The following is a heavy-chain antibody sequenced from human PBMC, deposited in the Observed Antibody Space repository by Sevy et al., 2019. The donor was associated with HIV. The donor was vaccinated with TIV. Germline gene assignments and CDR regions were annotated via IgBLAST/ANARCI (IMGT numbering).Heavy chain of an antibody. Sequence: ASVKVSCKASGGTFSSYAISWVRQAPGQGLEWMVGIIPIFGTANYAQKFQGRVTITADESTSTAYMELSSLRSEDTAVYYCAREGEQQLVLSYYFDYWGQGTLVTVSS. J-gene: IGHJ4*02. D-gene: IGHD6-13*01. V-gene: IGHV1-69*13. CDR3: AREGEQQLVLSYYFDY. CDR1: GGTFSSYA. CDR2: IIPIFGTA.